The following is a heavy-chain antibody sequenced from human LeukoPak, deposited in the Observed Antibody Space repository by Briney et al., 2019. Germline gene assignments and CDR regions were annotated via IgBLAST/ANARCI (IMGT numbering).Heavy chain of an antibody. Sequence: GGSLRLSCAASGFTFSSYAMSWVRQAPGKGLEWVSAIGGSGGSTYYADSVKGRFTISRDNSKNTLYLQMNSLRAEDTAVYYCAKGGDTAMVIRPYYFDYWGQGTLVTVSS. CDR2: IGGSGGST. CDR3: AKGGDTAMVIRPYYFDY. D-gene: IGHD5-18*01. V-gene: IGHV3-23*01. CDR1: GFTFSSYA. J-gene: IGHJ4*02.